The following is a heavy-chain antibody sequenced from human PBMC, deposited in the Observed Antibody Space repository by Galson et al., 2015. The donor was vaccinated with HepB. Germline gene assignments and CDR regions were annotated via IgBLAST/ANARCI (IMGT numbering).Heavy chain of an antibody. CDR3: ARRALYYDFWSGLWPHPPNWFDP. Sequence: QSGAEVKKPGESLKISCKGSGYSFTSYWIGWVRQMPGKGLEWMGIIYPGDSDTRYSPSFQGQVTISADKSISTAYLQWGSLKASDTAMYYCARRALYYDFWSGLWPHPPNWFDPWGQGTLVTVSS. CDR1: GYSFTSYW. J-gene: IGHJ5*02. CDR2: IYPGDSDT. D-gene: IGHD3-3*01. V-gene: IGHV5-51*01.